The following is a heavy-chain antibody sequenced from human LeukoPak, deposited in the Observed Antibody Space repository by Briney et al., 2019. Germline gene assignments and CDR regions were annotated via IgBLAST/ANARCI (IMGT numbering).Heavy chain of an antibody. CDR3: ARNSCPSGSRYDNRGYFDY. D-gene: IGHD5-12*01. Sequence: ASVKVSCKASGYTFTSYYMHWVRQAPGQGLEWMGIINPSGGSTSYAQKFQGRVTVTRDMSTSTVYMELSSLRSEDTAVYYCARNSCPSGSRYDNRGYFDYWGQGTLVTVSS. J-gene: IGHJ4*02. CDR1: GYTFTSYY. CDR2: INPSGGST. V-gene: IGHV1-46*01.